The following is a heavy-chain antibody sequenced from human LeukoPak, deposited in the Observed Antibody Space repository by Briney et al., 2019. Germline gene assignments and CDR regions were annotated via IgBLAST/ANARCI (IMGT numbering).Heavy chain of an antibody. CDR2: IRYDGSNK. CDR3: ARVFRDGITMTPMVDAFDI. V-gene: IGHV3-30*02. CDR1: GFTFSSYG. D-gene: IGHD3-22*01. Sequence: GGSLRLSCAASGFTFSSYGMHWVRQAPGKGLEWVAFIRYDGSNKYYADSVKGRFTISRDNSKNTLYLQMNSLRAEDTAVYYCARVFRDGITMTPMVDAFDIWGQGTMVTVSS. J-gene: IGHJ3*02.